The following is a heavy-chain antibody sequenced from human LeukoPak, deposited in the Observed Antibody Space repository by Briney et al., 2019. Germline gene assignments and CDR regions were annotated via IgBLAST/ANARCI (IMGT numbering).Heavy chain of an antibody. CDR2: IIPIFGTA. D-gene: IGHD3-3*01. Sequence: ASVKVSCKASGYTFTGYYMHWVRQAPGQGLEWMGGIIPIFGTANYAQKFQGRVTITADESTSTAYMELSSLRSEDTAVYYCARGTSGPRYDFWSGYYHPYFDYWGQGTLVTVSS. CDR3: ARGTSGPRYDFWSGYYHPYFDY. J-gene: IGHJ4*02. V-gene: IGHV1-69*13. CDR1: GYTFTGYY.